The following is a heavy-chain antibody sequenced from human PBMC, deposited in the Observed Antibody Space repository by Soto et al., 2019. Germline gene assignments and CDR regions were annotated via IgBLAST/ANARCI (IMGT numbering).Heavy chain of an antibody. D-gene: IGHD3-22*01. J-gene: IGHJ4*02. V-gene: IGHV4-59*01. CDR3: ARGYDSTTIDY. Sequence: PSETLSLTCTVSGGSISTYYWTWIRQPPGKGLEWIGYIFYSGSTNSNPSLKSRVTMSVDTSKNQFSLNLSSVTAADTAVYFCARGYDSTTIDYWGQGTLVTVSS. CDR2: IFYSGST. CDR1: GGSISTYY.